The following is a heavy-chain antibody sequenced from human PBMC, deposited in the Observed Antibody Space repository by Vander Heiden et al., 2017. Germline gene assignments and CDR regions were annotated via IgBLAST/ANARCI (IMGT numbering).Heavy chain of an antibody. CDR1: GFTFDDYA. CDR2: ISWNSGSI. D-gene: IGHD6-13*01. CDR3: AKAAAGTSFYFDY. V-gene: IGHV3-9*01. J-gene: IGHJ4*02. Sequence: EVQLVESGGGLVQPGRSLRLSCAASGFTFDDYAMHWCRQAPGKGLEWVSGISWNSGSIGYADSVKGRFTISRDNAKNSLYLQMNSLRAEDTALYYCAKAAAGTSFYFDYWGQGTLVTVSS.